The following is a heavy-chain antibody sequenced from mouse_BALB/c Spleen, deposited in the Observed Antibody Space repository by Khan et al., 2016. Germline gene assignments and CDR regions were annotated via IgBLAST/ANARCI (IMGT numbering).Heavy chain of an antibody. CDR3: TRSTATYLDY. D-gene: IGHD1-2*01. J-gene: IGHJ2*01. Sequence: VQLQQSGAELVRPGALVKLSCKASGFNIKDYYMHWVKQRPEQGLEWIGWIDPENGNTIYDPKFQGKASITADTSSNTAYLKPRSLTSEDTAVYYCTRSTATYLDYWGQGTTLTVSS. V-gene: IGHV14-1*02. CDR1: GFNIKDYY. CDR2: IDPENGNT.